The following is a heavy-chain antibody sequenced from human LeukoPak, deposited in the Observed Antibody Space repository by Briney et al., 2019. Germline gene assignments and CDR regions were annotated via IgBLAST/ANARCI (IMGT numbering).Heavy chain of an antibody. Sequence: SGPALVKPTETLTLTCTFSGFSLRTSGVCVSWIRQPPGKALEWLARIDWDNDKYYSTSLKTRLTISKDTSKTQVVLTMTNMDPVDTATYYCARTTSSTSFNFDYWGQGTLVTVSS. D-gene: IGHD2-2*01. CDR2: IDWDNDK. J-gene: IGHJ4*02. CDR1: GFSLRTSGVC. CDR3: ARTTSSTSFNFDY. V-gene: IGHV2-70*11.